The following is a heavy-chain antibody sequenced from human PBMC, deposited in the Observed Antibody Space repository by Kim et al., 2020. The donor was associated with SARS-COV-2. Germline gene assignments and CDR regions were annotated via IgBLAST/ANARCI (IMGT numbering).Heavy chain of an antibody. V-gene: IGHV1-18*01. CDR2: IGLYKGNM. CDR3: ARDHNWGCDY. Sequence: ASVKVSCKPSGYSFGNYGFHWVRQAPGQGLEWMGGIGLYKGNMRYAQEFQGRLTMTTDASTTTAYMELRNLRSDDTAVYYCARDHNWGCDYWGQGTQVT. CDR1: GYSFGNYG. D-gene: IGHD3-16*01. J-gene: IGHJ4*02.